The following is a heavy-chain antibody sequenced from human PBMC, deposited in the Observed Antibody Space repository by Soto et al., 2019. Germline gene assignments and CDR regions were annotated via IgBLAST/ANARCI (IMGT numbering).Heavy chain of an antibody. CDR2: ISISSSYI. J-gene: IGHJ5*02. D-gene: IGHD4-17*01. V-gene: IGHV3-21*01. CDR3: ARDEIPYYGEGWVWFDP. Sequence: EVQLVESGGGLVKPGGSLRLSCAASGFTFSSYSMNWVRQAPGKGLEWVSSISISSSYIYYADSVKGRFTIARDNAKNSMYLQMNSPSAEYTAVYYCARDEIPYYGEGWVWFDPWGQGTLVTVSS. CDR1: GFTFSSYS.